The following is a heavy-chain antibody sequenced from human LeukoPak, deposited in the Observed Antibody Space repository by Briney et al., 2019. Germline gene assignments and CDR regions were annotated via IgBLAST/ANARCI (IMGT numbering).Heavy chain of an antibody. CDR1: GGSISSSSYY. D-gene: IGHD3-22*01. J-gene: IGHJ3*02. Sequence: SETLSLTCTVSGGSISSSSYYWGWIRQPPGKGLEWIGRIYTSGSTNYNPSLKSRVTISVDTSKNQFSLKLSSVTAADTAVYYCARVQYYYDSSGYYYAHAFDIWGQGTMVTVSS. CDR2: IYTSGST. V-gene: IGHV4-61*02. CDR3: ARVQYYYDSSGYYYAHAFDI.